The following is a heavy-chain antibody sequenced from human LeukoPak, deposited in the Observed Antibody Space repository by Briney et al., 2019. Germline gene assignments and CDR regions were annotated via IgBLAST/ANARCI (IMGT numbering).Heavy chain of an antibody. J-gene: IGHJ3*02. Sequence: GGSLRLSCEASGFTFRYYGIHWVRQAPDKGLGWVAVISDDGTTTFYADSVKGRITISRDNSKNTLYLQMNSLRADDTAVYYCAKDQGSGWFGGFDIWGQGTMVTVSS. D-gene: IGHD6-19*01. CDR2: ISDDGTTT. V-gene: IGHV3-30*18. CDR1: GFTFRYYG. CDR3: AKDQGSGWFGGFDI.